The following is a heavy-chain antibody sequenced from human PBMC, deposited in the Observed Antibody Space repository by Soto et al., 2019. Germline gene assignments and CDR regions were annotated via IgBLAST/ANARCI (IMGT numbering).Heavy chain of an antibody. CDR2: ISGSGGST. CDR1: GFTFSSYA. CDR3: ATLYSSGWYVSYYGMDV. J-gene: IGHJ6*02. D-gene: IGHD6-19*01. Sequence: GGSLRLSCAASGFTFSSYAMSWVRQAPGKGLEWVSAISGSGGSTYYADSVKGRFTISRDNSKNTLYLQMNSLRAEDTAVYYCATLYSSGWYVSYYGMDVWGQGTTVTVSS. V-gene: IGHV3-23*01.